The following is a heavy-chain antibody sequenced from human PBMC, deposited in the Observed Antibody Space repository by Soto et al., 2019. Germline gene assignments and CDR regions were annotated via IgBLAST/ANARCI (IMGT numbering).Heavy chain of an antibody. CDR2: ISYDGSNK. CDR3: AKEVAYYYGMDV. V-gene: IGHV3-30*18. J-gene: IGHJ6*02. CDR1: GFTFSSYG. Sequence: GGSLRLSCAASGFTFSSYGMHWVRQAPGKGLEWVAVISYDGSNKYYADSVKGRFTISRDNSENTLYLQMNSLRAEDTAVYYCAKEVAYYYGMDVWGQGTTVTVSS.